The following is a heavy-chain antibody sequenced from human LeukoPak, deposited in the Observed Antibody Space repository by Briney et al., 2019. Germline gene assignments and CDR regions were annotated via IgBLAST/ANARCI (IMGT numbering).Heavy chain of an antibody. CDR1: GFTFRSYW. Sequence: GGSLRLSCAAYGFTFRSYWMGWVRQAPGKGLEWVSYISSSSSTIYYADSVKGRFTISRDNAKNSLYLQMNSLRDEDTAVYYCAREEVVVVVAVYYYYGMDVWGQGTTVAVSS. D-gene: IGHD2-15*01. V-gene: IGHV3-48*02. J-gene: IGHJ6*02. CDR3: AREEVVVVVAVYYYYGMDV. CDR2: ISSSSSTI.